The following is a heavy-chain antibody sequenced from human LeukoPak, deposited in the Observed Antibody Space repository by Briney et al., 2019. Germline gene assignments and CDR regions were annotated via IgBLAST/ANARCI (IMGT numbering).Heavy chain of an antibody. J-gene: IGHJ4*02. CDR2: ISGSGGST. Sequence: PGGSLRLSCAASGFSFSTYEMHWVRQAPGKGLEWVSAISGSGGSTYYADSVKGRFTISRDNSKNTLYLQMNSLRAEDTAVYYCAKGSAAAAVTDYWGQGTLVTVSS. V-gene: IGHV3-23*01. D-gene: IGHD6-13*01. CDR1: GFSFSTYE. CDR3: AKGSAAAAVTDY.